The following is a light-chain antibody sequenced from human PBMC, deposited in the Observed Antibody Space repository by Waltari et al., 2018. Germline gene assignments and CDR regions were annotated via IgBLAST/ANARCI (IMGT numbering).Light chain of an antibody. V-gene: IGKV2-28*01. J-gene: IGKJ5*01. CDR3: MQSLQNSVT. CDR2: FAS. Sequence: DILMTQSPVSLSVTPGEPASISCTSSQSLQHRNGYNYLDWYLQKPGLSPQLLIYFASYRAAGVPDRFSGSGTGTDCTLRISRVEAEDVGVYYCMQSLQNSVTFGQGTRLEIK. CDR1: QSLQHRNGYNY.